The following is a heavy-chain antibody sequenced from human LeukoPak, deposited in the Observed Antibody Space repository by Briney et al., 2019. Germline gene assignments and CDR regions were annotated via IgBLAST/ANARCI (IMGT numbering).Heavy chain of an antibody. Sequence: ASVKVSCKVSGYTLTELSMHWVRQAPGKGLEWMGGFDPEDGETIYAQKFQGRVTMTEDTSTDTAYMELSSLRSEDTAVYYCATFPQPPDYDYVWGSSRAFDYWGQGTLVTVSS. J-gene: IGHJ4*02. CDR2: FDPEDGET. CDR3: ATFPQPPDYDYVWGSSRAFDY. V-gene: IGHV1-24*01. CDR1: GYTLTELS. D-gene: IGHD3-16*01.